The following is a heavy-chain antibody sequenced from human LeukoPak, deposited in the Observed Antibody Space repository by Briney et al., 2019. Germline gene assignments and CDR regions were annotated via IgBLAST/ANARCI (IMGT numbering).Heavy chain of an antibody. D-gene: IGHD3-10*01. V-gene: IGHV1-2*04. CDR3: AREGLYGSGSPFDY. CDR2: INPNSGGT. Sequence: ASVKVSCKASGYTFTGYYMHWVRQAPGQGLEWMGWINPNSGGTNYAQKFQGWVTMTRDTSISTAYMELSRLRSDDTAVYYCAREGLYGSGSPFDYWGQGTLVTVSS. CDR1: GYTFTGYY. J-gene: IGHJ4*02.